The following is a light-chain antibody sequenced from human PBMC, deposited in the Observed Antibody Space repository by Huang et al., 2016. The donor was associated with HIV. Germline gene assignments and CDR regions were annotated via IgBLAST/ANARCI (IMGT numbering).Light chain of an antibody. CDR1: QSVSSSY. CDR2: GAS. CDR3: QQYGSSPWT. Sequence: EIVLTQSPGTLSLSPGERATLSCRASQSVSSSYLAWYQQKPGQDPRLLSYGASSRATGIPDRFSGSGSGTDFTLTISRLEPEDFAVYYCQQYGSSPWT. V-gene: IGKV3-20*01. J-gene: IGKJ1*01.